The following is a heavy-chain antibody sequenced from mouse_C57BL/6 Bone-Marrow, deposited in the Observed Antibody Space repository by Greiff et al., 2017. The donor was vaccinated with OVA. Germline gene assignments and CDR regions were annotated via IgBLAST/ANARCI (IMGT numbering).Heavy chain of an antibody. CDR3: AREPTMVTTGFAY. V-gene: IGHV1-50*01. Sequence: QVQLQQPGAELVKPGASVKLSCKASGYTFTSYWMQWVKQRPGQGLEWIGEIDPSDSYTNYNQKFKGKATLTVDTSSSPAYMQLSSLTSEDSAVYYCAREPTMVTTGFAYWGQGTLVTVSA. D-gene: IGHD2-9*01. CDR1: GYTFTSYW. J-gene: IGHJ3*01. CDR2: IDPSDSYT.